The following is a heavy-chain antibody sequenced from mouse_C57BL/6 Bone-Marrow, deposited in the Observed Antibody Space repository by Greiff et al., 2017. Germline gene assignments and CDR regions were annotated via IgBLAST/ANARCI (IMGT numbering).Heavy chain of an antibody. D-gene: IGHD2-5*01. J-gene: IGHJ1*03. V-gene: IGHV1-72*01. CDR3: ARWDYSNFDWYFDV. CDR2: LDPNSGGT. Sequence: QVQLQQPGAELVKPGASVKLSCKASGYTFTSYWMHWVKQRPGRGLEWMGRLDPNSGGTTYNEKFKSKATLTVDKPSSTAYMQLSSLTSEDSAVYYSARWDYSNFDWYFDVWGTGTTVTVSS. CDR1: GYTFTSYW.